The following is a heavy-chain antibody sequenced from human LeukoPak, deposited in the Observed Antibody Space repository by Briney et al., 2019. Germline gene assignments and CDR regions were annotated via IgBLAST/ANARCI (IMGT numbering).Heavy chain of an antibody. Sequence: SETLSLTCTVSGGSISSCDYYWSWIRPPPGKGLVWIRYIYYSANAYYNPSLKSRVTISVDTSRNQLSLKLSCVTAADTAVYYCARQTPNYDLDYWGQGTLVTVSS. J-gene: IGHJ4*02. CDR2: IYYSANA. D-gene: IGHD1-7*01. CDR3: ARQTPNYDLDY. V-gene: IGHV4-30-4*01. CDR1: GGSISSCDYY.